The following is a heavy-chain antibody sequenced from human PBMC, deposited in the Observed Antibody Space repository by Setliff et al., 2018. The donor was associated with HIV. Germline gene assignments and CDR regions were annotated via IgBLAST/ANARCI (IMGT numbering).Heavy chain of an antibody. D-gene: IGHD3-3*01. CDR1: GYTFTAYY. CDR3: ARDVRDGFEEWFSTLDDGMDV. Sequence: ASVKVSCKASGYTFTAYYIHWVRQAPGQGLEWMGWINSNNGGTKYAQNFQGRVTMTRDTSISTIYMELSRLRSDDTAVYYCARDVRDGFEEWFSTLDDGMDVWGQGTTVTV. V-gene: IGHV1-2*02. J-gene: IGHJ6*02. CDR2: INSNNGGT.